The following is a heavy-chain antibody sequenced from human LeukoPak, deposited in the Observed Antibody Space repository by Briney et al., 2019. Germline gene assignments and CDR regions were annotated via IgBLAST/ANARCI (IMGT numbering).Heavy chain of an antibody. D-gene: IGHD2-2*03. CDR1: GFTFSSYA. CDR3: AKDGYCSSTSCYWSY. CDR2: ISGSGGST. J-gene: IGHJ4*02. Sequence: PGGSLRLSCAASGFTFSSYAMSWVRQGPGKGLEWVSGISGSGGSTYYADSVKGRFTISRDNSKNTLYVQMNSLRAEDTAVYYCAKDGYCSSTSCYWSYWGQGTLVTVSS. V-gene: IGHV3-23*01.